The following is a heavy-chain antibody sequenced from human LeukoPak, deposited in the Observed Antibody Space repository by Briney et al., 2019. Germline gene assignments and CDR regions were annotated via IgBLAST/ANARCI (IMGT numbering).Heavy chain of an antibody. V-gene: IGHV4-59*01. Sequence: SETLSLTCTVSGDSISSYYWSWIRQPPGRGLEWIGFIYYSGSTNYNPSLKSRVTISVDTSKNQFSLKLSSVTAADTAVYYCARVKGYTIFGVVISNYYYYYMDVWGKGTTVTVSS. D-gene: IGHD3-3*01. CDR3: ARVKGYTIFGVVISNYYYYYMDV. CDR1: GDSISSYY. J-gene: IGHJ6*03. CDR2: IYYSGST.